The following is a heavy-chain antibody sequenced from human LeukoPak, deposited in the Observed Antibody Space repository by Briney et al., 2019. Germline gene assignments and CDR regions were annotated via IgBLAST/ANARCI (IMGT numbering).Heavy chain of an antibody. CDR2: IYTSAST. CDR1: GGSISSSSYY. CDR3: ARDSPRDYYDSSGYYYYAFDI. V-gene: IGHV4-39*07. Sequence: PSETLSLTCTVSGGSISSSSYYWAWIRQPPGKGLEWIGRIYTSASTNYNPSLKSRVTMSVDTSKNQFSLKLSSVTAADTAVYYCARDSPRDYYDSSGYYYYAFDIWGQGTMVTVSS. D-gene: IGHD3-22*01. J-gene: IGHJ3*02.